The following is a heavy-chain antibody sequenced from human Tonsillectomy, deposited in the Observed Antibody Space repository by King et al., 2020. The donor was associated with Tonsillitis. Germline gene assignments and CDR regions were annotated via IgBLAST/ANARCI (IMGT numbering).Heavy chain of an antibody. Sequence: VQLVESGGGLVQPGGSLRLSCAASGVTFSHYAMNWVRQTPGKGLEWVSAVSGSGGSTYYADSVKGRFTISRDNSKNTLYLQMNSLRAEDTAVYYCAKDPDIAMASRFDYWGQGTLVTVSS. V-gene: IGHV3-23*04. D-gene: IGHD5-18*01. CDR2: VSGSGGST. CDR1: GVTFSHYA. J-gene: IGHJ4*02. CDR3: AKDPDIAMASRFDY.